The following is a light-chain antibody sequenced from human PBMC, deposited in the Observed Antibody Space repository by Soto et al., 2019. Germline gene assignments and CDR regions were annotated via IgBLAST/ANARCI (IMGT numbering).Light chain of an antibody. Sequence: DIQMTQSPSSLSASVGDRVTITCRASQSISNYLNWYQQKPGKAPNLLIFAASSLQSGVPSRFSGSGSGTDFTLTINSLQTEDFAAYYCQQSYSAPFTFGPGTKVDIK. CDR3: QQSYSAPFT. CDR1: QSISNY. CDR2: AAS. V-gene: IGKV1-39*01. J-gene: IGKJ3*01.